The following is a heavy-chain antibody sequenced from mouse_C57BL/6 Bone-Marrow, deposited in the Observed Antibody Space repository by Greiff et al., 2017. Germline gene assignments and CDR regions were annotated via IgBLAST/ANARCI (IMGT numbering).Heavy chain of an antibody. J-gene: IGHJ4*01. CDR1: GFTFSSYA. Sequence: EVKLMESGGGLVKPGGSLKLSCAASGFTFSSYAMSWVRQTPEKRLEWVATISDGGSYTYYPDIVKGRFTIYRDKAKNNLYLQMSHLKSDDAAMYYCARGDAMDYWGQGTAVTVSS. V-gene: IGHV5-4*03. CDR2: ISDGGSYT. CDR3: ARGDAMDY.